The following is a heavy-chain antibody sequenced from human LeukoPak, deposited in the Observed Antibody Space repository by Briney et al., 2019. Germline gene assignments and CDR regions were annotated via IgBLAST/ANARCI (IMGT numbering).Heavy chain of an antibody. CDR3: ARERHSSSFVSTLILDY. D-gene: IGHD6-6*01. J-gene: IGHJ4*02. Sequence: ASVKVSCKASGYTFTSYYMHWVRQAPGQGLEWMGIINPSGGSTSYAQKFQGRVTMTRDMSPSTVYMELSSLRSEDTAVYYCARERHSSSFVSTLILDYWGQGTLVTVSS. CDR1: GYTFTSYY. CDR2: INPSGGST. V-gene: IGHV1-46*01.